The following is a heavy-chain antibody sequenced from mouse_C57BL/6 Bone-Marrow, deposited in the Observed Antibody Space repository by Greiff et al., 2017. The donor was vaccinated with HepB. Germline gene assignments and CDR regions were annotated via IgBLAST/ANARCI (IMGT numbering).Heavy chain of an antibody. D-gene: IGHD1-1*01. CDR1: GFTFSSYA. CDR2: ISDGGSYT. V-gene: IGHV5-4*01. J-gene: IGHJ1*03. Sequence: EVKVVESGGGLVKPGGSLKLSCAASGFTFSSYAMSWVRQTPEKRLEWVATISDGGSYTYYPDNVKGRFTISRDNAKNNLYLQMSHLKSEDTAMYYCAREDTTVVWGTGTTVTVSS. CDR3: AREDTTVV.